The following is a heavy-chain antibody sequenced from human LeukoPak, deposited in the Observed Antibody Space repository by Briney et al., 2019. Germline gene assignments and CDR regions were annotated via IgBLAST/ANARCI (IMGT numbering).Heavy chain of an antibody. Sequence: GGSLRLSCAASGFTFSSYGMTWVRQAPGKGLEWVSFIGSSSSYISYADSVRGRFTISRDNAKKSLYLQMNSLRADDTAVYYCANHGVYSGSYSMDVWGQGTTVIVSS. J-gene: IGHJ6*02. D-gene: IGHD1-26*01. CDR2: IGSSSSYI. CDR3: ANHGVYSGSYSMDV. CDR1: GFTFSSYG. V-gene: IGHV3-21*04.